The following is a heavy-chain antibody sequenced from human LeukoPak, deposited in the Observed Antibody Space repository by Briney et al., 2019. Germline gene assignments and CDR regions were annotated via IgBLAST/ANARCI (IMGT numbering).Heavy chain of an antibody. Sequence: GGSLRLSCAASGFTFSSYGMHWVRQAPGKGLEWVAVISYDGNNKYYADSVKGRFTISRDNSKNTLYLQMNSLRAEDTAVYYCAKALVGATTSLYYYYMDVWGKGTTVTVSS. CDR3: AKALVGATTSLYYYYMDV. J-gene: IGHJ6*03. V-gene: IGHV3-30*18. CDR1: GFTFSSYG. D-gene: IGHD1-26*01. CDR2: ISYDGNNK.